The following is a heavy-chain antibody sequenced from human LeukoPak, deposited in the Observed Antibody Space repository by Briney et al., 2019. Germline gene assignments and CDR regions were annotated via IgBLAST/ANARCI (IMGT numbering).Heavy chain of an antibody. D-gene: IGHD3-16*01. CDR1: GFTFSDYY. J-gene: IGHJ3*02. CDR3: AKDKVGVPYDAFDI. Sequence: QPGGSLRLSCAASGFTFSDYYMSWIRQAPGKGLEWVSAISGSGGSTYYADSVKGRFTISRDNSKNTLYLQMNSLRAEDTAVYYCAKDKVGVPYDAFDIWGQGTMVTVSS. V-gene: IGHV3-23*01. CDR2: ISGSGGST.